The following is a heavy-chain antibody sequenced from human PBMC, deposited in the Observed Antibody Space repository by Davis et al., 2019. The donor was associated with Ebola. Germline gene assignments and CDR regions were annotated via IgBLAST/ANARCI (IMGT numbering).Heavy chain of an antibody. CDR3: AVGAAVITPLDS. V-gene: IGHV3-30*03. Sequence: GESLKISCAASGFYFGSYGMHWVRQAPGKGLEWVAAISSSGNQEFYADSVKGRFTISRNNNKKSLYLQMRSLRTDDSALYYCAVGAAVITPLDSWGQGTLVTVSS. D-gene: IGHD4-23*01. CDR2: ISSSGNQE. CDR1: GFYFGSYG. J-gene: IGHJ4*02.